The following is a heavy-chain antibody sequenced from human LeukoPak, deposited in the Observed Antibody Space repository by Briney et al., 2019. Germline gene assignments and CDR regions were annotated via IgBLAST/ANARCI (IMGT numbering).Heavy chain of an antibody. CDR3: VRKTIGSSYDH. V-gene: IGHV4-39*01. Sequence: SETLSLTCTVSGDPMSSSTCYWVWIRQPPGKGPEWIGTFNHRGSTYYNPSLKSRVTMSLDTSKNQFSLNLNSVTAADTAVFYCVRKTIGSSYDHWGQGTLVTVSS. J-gene: IGHJ4*02. CDR1: GDPMSSSTCY. D-gene: IGHD3-16*01. CDR2: FNHRGST.